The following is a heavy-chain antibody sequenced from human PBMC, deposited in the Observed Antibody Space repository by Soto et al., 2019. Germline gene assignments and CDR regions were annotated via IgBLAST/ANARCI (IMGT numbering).Heavy chain of an antibody. Sequence: QVQLVQSGAEVKKPGSSVKVSCKASGGTFSSYAISWVRQAPGQGLEWMGGIIPIFGTANYAQKFQGTVTITADESTSTAYMALSSLRAEDTAVYYCARGGHYAFWSGLRGFDPWGQGTLVTVSS. CDR2: IIPIFGTA. CDR1: GGTFSSYA. J-gene: IGHJ5*02. V-gene: IGHV1-69*01. CDR3: ARGGHYAFWSGLRGFDP. D-gene: IGHD3-3*01.